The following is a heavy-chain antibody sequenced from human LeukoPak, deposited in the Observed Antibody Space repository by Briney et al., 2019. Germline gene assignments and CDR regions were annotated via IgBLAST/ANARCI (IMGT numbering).Heavy chain of an antibody. D-gene: IGHD3-16*02. CDR3: AKDHYDYIGGTYRDFDY. Sequence: GGSLRLSCAASGFTFSSYAMSWVRQAPGKGLEWVSATSGSGGNTYYADSVKGRFTISRDNSKNTLYLQMNSLRAEDTAVYYCAKDHYDYIGGTYRDFDYWGQGTLVTVSS. V-gene: IGHV3-23*01. CDR1: GFTFSSYA. J-gene: IGHJ4*02. CDR2: TSGSGGNT.